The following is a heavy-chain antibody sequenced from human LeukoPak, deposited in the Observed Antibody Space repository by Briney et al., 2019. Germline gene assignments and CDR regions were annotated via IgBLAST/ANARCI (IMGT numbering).Heavy chain of an antibody. V-gene: IGHV1-69*05. Sequence: SVKVSCQASGGTFSSYAISWVRPAPGQGLEWMGGIIPIFGTANYAQKFQGRVTITTDESTSTAYMELSSLRSEDTAVYYCARVKFGSGYYYGMTGYYYYYMDVWGKGTTVTVSS. CDR1: GGTFSSYA. J-gene: IGHJ6*03. D-gene: IGHD3-22*01. CDR2: IIPIFGTA. CDR3: ARVKFGSGYYYGMTGYYYYYMDV.